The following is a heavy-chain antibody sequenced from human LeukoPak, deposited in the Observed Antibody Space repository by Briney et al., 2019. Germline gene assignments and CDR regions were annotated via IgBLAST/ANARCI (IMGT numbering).Heavy chain of an antibody. Sequence: SETLSLTCTVSGGSISSHFWSWIRQPPGKGLEWIGYIYYSGSANYNPSLKSRVTISVDTSKNQFSLKLSSVSAADTAVYYCARLYSSSLGRVFDYWGQGTLVTVSS. V-gene: IGHV4-59*11. J-gene: IGHJ4*02. D-gene: IGHD6-13*01. CDR3: ARLYSSSLGRVFDY. CDR1: GGSISSHF. CDR2: IYYSGSA.